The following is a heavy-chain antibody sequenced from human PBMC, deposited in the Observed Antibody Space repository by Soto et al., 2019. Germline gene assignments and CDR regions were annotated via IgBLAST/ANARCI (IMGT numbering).Heavy chain of an antibody. J-gene: IGHJ4*02. D-gene: IGHD3-10*01. CDR2: INGGNGNT. CDR3: AKAYSYGNNQFDY. Sequence: QVHLVQSGAEMKKPGASVKVSCQTFGYTFISYAIHWVRQAPGQGLEWMGWINGGNGNTKYSQKFQARVTITRDTSASTAYMELSSLKSEDTAVYYCAKAYSYGNNQFDYWGQGTLVTVSS. CDR1: GYTFISYA. V-gene: IGHV1-3*01.